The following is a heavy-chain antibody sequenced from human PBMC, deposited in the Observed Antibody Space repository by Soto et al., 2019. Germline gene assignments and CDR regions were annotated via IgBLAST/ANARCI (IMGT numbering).Heavy chain of an antibody. Sequence: QVTLKESGPVLVKPTETLTLICTVSGLSITDSEMGVSWIRQPPGQPLEWLAHIDSSGEKSYRTFLKSRLSISKDTSKSQIVLTMTNMDPADTATYYCARRHLAVAVSPWFDPWGQGIPVTFSS. J-gene: IGHJ5*02. V-gene: IGHV2-26*01. CDR1: GLSITDSEMG. CDR3: ARRHLAVAVSPWFDP. CDR2: IDSSGEK. D-gene: IGHD6-19*01.